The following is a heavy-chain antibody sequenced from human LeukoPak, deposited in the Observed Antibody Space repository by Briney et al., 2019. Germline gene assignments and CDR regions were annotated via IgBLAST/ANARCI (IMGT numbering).Heavy chain of an antibody. CDR1: GYTFTGYY. CDR3: ATGPFYCSSTSCYQNLDY. V-gene: IGHV1-2*02. CDR2: INPNSGGT. D-gene: IGHD2-2*01. J-gene: IGHJ4*02. Sequence: ASVKLSCKASGYTFTGYYMHWVRQAPGQGLEWVGWINPNSGGTNYAQKFQGRVTMTRDTSISTAYMELSRLRSDDTAVYYCATGPFYCSSTSCYQNLDYWGQGTLVTVSS.